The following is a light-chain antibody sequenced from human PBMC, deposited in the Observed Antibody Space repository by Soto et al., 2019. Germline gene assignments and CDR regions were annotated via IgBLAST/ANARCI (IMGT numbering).Light chain of an antibody. CDR1: QGLSSD. Sequence: DIQLTQSPSFLSASVGDRVTITCRASQGLSSDLAWYQQKPGKAPKLLIYAASTLPSGVPSRFSGSGSGTEFTLTISSLQPEDFANYYCQQLNSYPITFGQGTRLEIK. CDR2: AAS. J-gene: IGKJ5*01. V-gene: IGKV1-9*01. CDR3: QQLNSYPIT.